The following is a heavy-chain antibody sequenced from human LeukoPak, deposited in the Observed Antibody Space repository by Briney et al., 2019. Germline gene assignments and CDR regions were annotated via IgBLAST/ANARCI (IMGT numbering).Heavy chain of an antibody. J-gene: IGHJ4*02. CDR1: GGSFSGYY. D-gene: IGHD1-26*01. V-gene: IGHV4-34*01. Sequence: PSETLSLTCAVYGGSFSGYYWSWIRQPPGKGLEWIGEINHSGSTNYNPSLKSRVTISVDTSKNQFSLKLSSVTAADTAVYYCARSSGGSGSYLFDYWGQGTLVTVSS. CDR3: ARSSGGSGSYLFDY. CDR2: INHSGST.